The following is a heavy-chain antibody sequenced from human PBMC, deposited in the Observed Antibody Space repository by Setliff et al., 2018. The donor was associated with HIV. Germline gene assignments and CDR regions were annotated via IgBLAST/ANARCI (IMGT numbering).Heavy chain of an antibody. D-gene: IGHD4-17*01. J-gene: IGHJ4*02. CDR1: GFTFSNYG. V-gene: IGHV3-30*18. CDR3: TKPTTVVTSYYFDS. CDR2: ISYHERDS. Sequence: GGSLRLSCAASGFTFSNYGMQWVRQAPGKGLEWVAIISYHERDSFYADSVKGRFTISRDNSKNMLYLQMNSLRTEDTAVYYCTKPTTVVTSYYFDSWGQGTQVTVS.